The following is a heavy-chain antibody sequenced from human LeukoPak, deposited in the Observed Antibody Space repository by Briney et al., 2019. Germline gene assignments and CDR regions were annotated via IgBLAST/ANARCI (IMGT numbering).Heavy chain of an antibody. CDR2: INHSGST. CDR3: ARVPPRGSGSYYRYYYYGMDV. Sequence: SETPSLTCAVYGGSFSGYYWSWIRQPPGKGLEWIGEINHSGSTNYNPSLKSRVTISVDTSKNQFSLKLSSVTAADTAVYYCARVPPRGSGSYYRYYYYGMDVWGQGTTVTVSS. CDR1: GGSFSGYY. D-gene: IGHD3-10*01. V-gene: IGHV4-34*01. J-gene: IGHJ6*02.